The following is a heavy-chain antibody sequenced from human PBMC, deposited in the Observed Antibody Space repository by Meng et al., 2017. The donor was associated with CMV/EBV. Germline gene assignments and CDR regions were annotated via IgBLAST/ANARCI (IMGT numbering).Heavy chain of an antibody. V-gene: IGHV1-46*01. CDR3: ARDYGDYVFDY. D-gene: IGHD4-17*01. J-gene: IGHJ4*02. CDR2: IIPSSGST. CDR1: GYTFTRFH. Sequence: ASVKVSCKTSGYTFTRFHMHWVRQAPGQGLEWMGKIIPSSGSTTYAPRFQGRVTMTRDTSTSTVYMEPNSLKSEDTAVYSCARDYGDYVFDYWGQGTLVTVSS.